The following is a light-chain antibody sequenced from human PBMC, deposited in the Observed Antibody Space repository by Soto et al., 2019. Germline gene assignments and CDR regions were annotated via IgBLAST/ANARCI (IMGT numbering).Light chain of an antibody. CDR2: DSD. Sequence: QSVLTQPPSVSAAPGQKVTISCSGSSSNIGTYFVSWYQQLPGTAPKLLIYDSDKRPSGIPDRFSGSKSGTSATLGITGLQAEDEADYYCQAYDYSLTAAVFGGGTKLTVL. J-gene: IGLJ3*02. CDR1: SSNIGTYF. V-gene: IGLV1-51*01. CDR3: QAYDYSLTAAV.